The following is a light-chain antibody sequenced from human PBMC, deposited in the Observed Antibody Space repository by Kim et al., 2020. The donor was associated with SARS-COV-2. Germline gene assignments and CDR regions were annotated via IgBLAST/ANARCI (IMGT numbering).Light chain of an antibody. J-gene: IGKJ2*01. CDR1: QTISSY. Sequence: DIQMTQSPSSLSASVGDTVTLTCRASQTISSYLNWYQQKPGKAPKFLIYESSTLQSGVPSRFSGRRSGTVFTLTISDLQPEDFAIYYCQQSYSDPLTFGQGTKLEI. V-gene: IGKV1-39*01. CDR3: QQSYSDPLT. CDR2: ESS.